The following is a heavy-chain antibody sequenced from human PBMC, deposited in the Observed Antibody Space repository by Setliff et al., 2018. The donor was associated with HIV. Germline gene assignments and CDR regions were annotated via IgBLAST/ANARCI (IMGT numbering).Heavy chain of an antibody. CDR2: VHFSGTT. V-gene: IGHV4-39*01. Sequence: SETLSLTCTVSGDSITSGHYYWGWVRQPPGKGLEWIGNVHFSGTTYYNPSLKSRVTISVDPSQNQFSLRLISVTAADAAMYYCARPSLGIGGGSKFDSWGQGTLVTVSS. CDR1: GDSITSGHYY. CDR3: ARPSLGIGGGSKFDS. D-gene: IGHD3-3*01. J-gene: IGHJ4*02.